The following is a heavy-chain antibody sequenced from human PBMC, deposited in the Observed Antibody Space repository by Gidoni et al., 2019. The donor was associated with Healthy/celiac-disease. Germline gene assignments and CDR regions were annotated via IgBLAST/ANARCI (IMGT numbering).Heavy chain of an antibody. D-gene: IGHD3-3*01. Sequence: EVQLVESGGGLVQPVGSLRLSCAASGFTFSSSWMSWVRKAPGKGLEWVANIKQDGSEKYYVDSGKGRFTISRDNAKNSLYLQMNSLRAEDTAVYYCARDRCDFWSCYPGTLGYWGQGTLVTVSS. CDR2: IKQDGSEK. J-gene: IGHJ4*02. CDR3: ARDRCDFWSCYPGTLGY. V-gene: IGHV3-7*01. CDR1: GFTFSSSW.